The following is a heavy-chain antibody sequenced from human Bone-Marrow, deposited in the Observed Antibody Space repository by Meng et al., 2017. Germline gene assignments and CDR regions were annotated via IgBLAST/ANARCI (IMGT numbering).Heavy chain of an antibody. V-gene: IGHV1-3*01. CDR2: INAGNGDT. J-gene: IGHJ4*02. D-gene: IGHD3-22*01. CDR1: GYSFPTYA. Sequence: ASVKVSCKASGYSFPTYAMHWVRHAPGQRLEWMGWINAGNGDTKYSQKFQDRVTITRDTSASTAYMELSSLRSEDTAVYFCARLGGGGYYYSYGDYWGQGTLVTVSS. CDR3: ARLGGGGYYYSYGDY.